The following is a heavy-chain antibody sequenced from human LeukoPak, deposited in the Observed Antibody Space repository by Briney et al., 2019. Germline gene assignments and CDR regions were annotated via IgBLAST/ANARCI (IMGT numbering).Heavy chain of an antibody. CDR3: AKDRGREAGSGSYFDY. V-gene: IGHV3-9*01. Sequence: QPGRSLRLSCAASGFTFDDYAMHWVRQAPGKGLEWVSGISWNSGSIGYADSVKGRFTISRDNAKNSLYLQMNSLRAEDTALYYCAKDRGREAGSGSYFDYWGQGTLVTVSS. D-gene: IGHD3-10*01. CDR1: GFTFDDYA. J-gene: IGHJ4*02. CDR2: ISWNSGSI.